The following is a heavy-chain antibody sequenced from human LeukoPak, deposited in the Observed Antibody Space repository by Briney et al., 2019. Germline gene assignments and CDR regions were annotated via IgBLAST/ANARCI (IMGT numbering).Heavy chain of an antibody. CDR2: ISYDGSNK. CDR3: ARGHYCGSGSYYWALYYYYGMDV. V-gene: IGHV3-30-3*01. Sequence: PGRSLRLSCAASGFTFSSYAMHWVRQAPGKGLEWVAVISYDGSNKYYADSVKGRFTISRDNSKNTLYLQMNSLRAEDTAVYYCARGHYCGSGSYYWALYYYYGMDVWGQGTTVTVSS. CDR1: GFTFSSYA. D-gene: IGHD3-10*01. J-gene: IGHJ6*02.